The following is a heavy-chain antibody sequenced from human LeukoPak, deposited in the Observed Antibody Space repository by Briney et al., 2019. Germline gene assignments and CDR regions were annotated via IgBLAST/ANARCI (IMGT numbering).Heavy chain of an antibody. CDR2: IYPGDSDT. CDR1: GYSSTSYW. V-gene: IGHV5-51*01. D-gene: IGHD2-15*01. Sequence: GESLKISCKGSGYSSTSYWIGWVRQMPGKGLEWMGIIYPGDSDTRYSPSFQGQVTISADKSISTAYLQWSSLKASDTAMYYCARAPLYCSGGSCYGDFEYWGQGTLVTVSS. J-gene: IGHJ4*02. CDR3: ARAPLYCSGGSCYGDFEY.